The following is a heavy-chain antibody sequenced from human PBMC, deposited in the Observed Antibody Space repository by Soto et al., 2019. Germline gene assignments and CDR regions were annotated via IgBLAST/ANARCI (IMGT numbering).Heavy chain of an antibody. Sequence: QLQLQESGPGLVKPSETLSLTCTVSGGSISSSSYYWGWIRQPPGQGLAWIGSIYYSGSPHYNPSPNRRGTISVDTPKNPFSQMLRSVTAADTAVYYCARRRIFPNGFDPWGQGTLVTVSS. V-gene: IGHV4-39*01. CDR3: ARRRIFPNGFDP. J-gene: IGHJ5*02. CDR1: GGSISSSSYY. D-gene: IGHD3-3*01. CDR2: IYYSGSP.